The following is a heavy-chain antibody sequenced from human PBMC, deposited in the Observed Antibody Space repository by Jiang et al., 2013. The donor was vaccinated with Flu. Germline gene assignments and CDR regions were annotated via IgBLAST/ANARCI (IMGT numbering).Heavy chain of an antibody. CDR3: ARGPIVVVVAANYYFDY. J-gene: IGHJ4*02. CDR1: GGSFSGYY. Sequence: LLKPSETLSLTCAVYGGSFSGYYWSWIRQPPGKGLEWIGEINHSGSTNYNPSLKSRVTISVDTSKNQFSLKLSSVTAADTAVYYRARGPIVVVVAANYYFDYWGQGTLVTVSS. D-gene: IGHD2-15*01. CDR2: INHSGST. V-gene: IGHV4-34*01.